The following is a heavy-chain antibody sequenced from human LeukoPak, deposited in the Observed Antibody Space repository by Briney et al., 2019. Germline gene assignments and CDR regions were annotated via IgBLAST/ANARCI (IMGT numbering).Heavy chain of an antibody. J-gene: IGHJ4*02. D-gene: IGHD3-22*01. CDR3: AVRHYDSSGSQVGTFDY. CDR1: GGSFSGYY. Sequence: SETLSLTCAVYGGSFSGYYWSWIRQPPGKGLEWIGEINHSGSTNYNPSLKSRVTISVDTSKNQFSLKPSSVTAADTAVYYCAVRHYDSSGSQVGTFDYWGQGTLVTVSS. CDR2: INHSGST. V-gene: IGHV4-34*01.